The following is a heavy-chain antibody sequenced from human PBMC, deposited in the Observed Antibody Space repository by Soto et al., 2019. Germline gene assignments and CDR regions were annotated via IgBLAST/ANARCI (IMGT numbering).Heavy chain of an antibody. V-gene: IGHV4-59*01. J-gene: IGHJ3*02. CDR3: ARGSYSDAFDI. Sequence: QVQLQESGPGLVKPSETLSLTCTVSGGSISSYYWSWIRQPPGKGLEWIGYIYYSGSTNYNPSLKSRVTISVDTSKNQFSLKLSSVTAADTAVYCCARGSYSDAFDIWGQGTMVTVSS. D-gene: IGHD1-26*01. CDR2: IYYSGST. CDR1: GGSISSYY.